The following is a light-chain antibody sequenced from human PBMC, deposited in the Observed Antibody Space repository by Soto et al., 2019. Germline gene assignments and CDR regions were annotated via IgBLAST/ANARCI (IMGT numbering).Light chain of an antibody. V-gene: IGKV3-20*01. Sequence: EIVLTQSPGTLSLSPGERATLSCRASQSVSSSYLAWYQQKPGQAPRLLIYGASSRATGIPDRFSGSGSGTEFTLTISRLEPEDFAVYYCQQYGSSPPTCGGGTKVEIK. CDR3: QQYGSSPPT. J-gene: IGKJ4*01. CDR1: QSVSSSY. CDR2: GAS.